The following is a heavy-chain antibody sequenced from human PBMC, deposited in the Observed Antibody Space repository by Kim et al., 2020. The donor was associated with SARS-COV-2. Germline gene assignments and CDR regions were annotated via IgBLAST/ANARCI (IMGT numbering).Heavy chain of an antibody. CDR3: ARDAWAQGWTDGFDY. CDR1: GVTFTSFW. D-gene: IGHD1-26*01. V-gene: IGHV3-7*01. J-gene: IGHJ4*02. CDR2: LNRHVSQK. Sequence: GGSLRLSCAAAGVTFTSFWRCWVRAAPGQGREGVASLNRHVSQKNDGDSVKGRFTISRDNAKDSVYLQMNNLRAEDRAVYYCARDAWAQGWTDGFDYWGQGNLVTVSS.